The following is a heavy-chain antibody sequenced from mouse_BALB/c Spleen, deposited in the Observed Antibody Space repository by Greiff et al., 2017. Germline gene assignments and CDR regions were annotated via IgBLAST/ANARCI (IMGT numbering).Heavy chain of an antibody. CDR3: ARREGLLLNFDY. CDR2: INSSTGYT. V-gene: IGHV1-7*01. Sequence: QVQLQQSGAELAKPGASVKMSCKASGYTFTSYWMHWVKQRPGQGLEWIGYINSSTGYTEYNQKFKDKATLTADKSSSTAYMQLSSLTSEDSAVYYCARREGLLLNFDYWGQGTTLTVSS. D-gene: IGHD3-3*01. J-gene: IGHJ2*01. CDR1: GYTFTSYW.